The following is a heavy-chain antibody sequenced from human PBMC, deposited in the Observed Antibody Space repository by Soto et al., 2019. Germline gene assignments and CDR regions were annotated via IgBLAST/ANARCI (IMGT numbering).Heavy chain of an antibody. CDR2: IIPIFGTA. D-gene: IGHD3-10*01. CDR3: ARDQSFDRSYYYGIDV. J-gene: IGHJ6*02. CDR1: GGTFSSYA. V-gene: IGHV1-69*13. Sequence: SVKVSCKASGGTFSSYAISWVRQAPGQGLEWMGGIIPIFGTANYAQKFQGRVTITADESTSTAYMELSSLRSEDTAVYYCARDQSFDRSYYYGIDVWGQGTTVTVS.